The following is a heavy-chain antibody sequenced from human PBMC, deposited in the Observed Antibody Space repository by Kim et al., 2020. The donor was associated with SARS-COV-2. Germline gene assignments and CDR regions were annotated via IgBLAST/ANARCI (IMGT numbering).Heavy chain of an antibody. D-gene: IGHD6-13*01. Sequence: KGRFTISRDNSKSTLYLQMDSLRAEDTAVYYCARELRMAAHLSYYYGMDVWGQGTTVTVSS. V-gene: IGHV3-30*07. J-gene: IGHJ6*02. CDR3: ARELRMAAHLSYYYGMDV.